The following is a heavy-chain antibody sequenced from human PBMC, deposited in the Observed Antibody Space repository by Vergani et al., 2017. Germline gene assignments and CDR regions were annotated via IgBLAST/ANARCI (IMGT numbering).Heavy chain of an antibody. CDR3: ARGGPTYYYDSSGYYSH. CDR1: GYTFTGYY. Sequence: QVQLVQSGAEVKKPGASVKVSCKASGYTFTGYYMHWVRQAPGHGLEWMGWINPNSGGTNYAQKFQGRVTMTRDPTISTAYMELSRLRSDDTAVYYCARGGPTYYYDSSGYYSHWGQGTLVTVSS. CDR2: INPNSGGT. J-gene: IGHJ4*02. D-gene: IGHD3-22*01. V-gene: IGHV1-2*02.